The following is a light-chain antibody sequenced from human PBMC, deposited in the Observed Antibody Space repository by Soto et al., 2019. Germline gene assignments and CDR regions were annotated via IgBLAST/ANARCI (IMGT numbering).Light chain of an antibody. V-gene: IGLV7-43*01. CDR3: LLYLGTAPRV. CDR2: STN. J-gene: IGLJ1*01. CDR1: AGAVTSDFH. Sequence: QAVVTQEPSLTVSPGGTVTLTCASSAGAVTSDFHPNWFQQKPGQAPRALIYSTNNKHSWTPARFSGSLLGGKAALTVSGVRPEDEAEYFCLLYLGTAPRVFGTGTKVTVL.